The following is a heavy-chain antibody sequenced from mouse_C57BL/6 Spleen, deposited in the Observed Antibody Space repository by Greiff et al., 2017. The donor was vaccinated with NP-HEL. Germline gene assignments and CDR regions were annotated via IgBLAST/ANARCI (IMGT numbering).Heavy chain of an antibody. CDR1: GFTFSDYG. V-gene: IGHV5-17*01. CDR2: ISSGSSTI. Sequence: EVHLVESGGGLVKPGGSLKLSCAASGFTFSDYGMHWVRQAPEKGLEWVAYISSGSSTIYYADTVKGRFTISRDNAKNTLFLQMTSLRSEDTAMYYCAKDSNYVGWYFDVWGTGTTVTVSS. J-gene: IGHJ1*03. CDR3: AKDSNYVGWYFDV. D-gene: IGHD2-5*01.